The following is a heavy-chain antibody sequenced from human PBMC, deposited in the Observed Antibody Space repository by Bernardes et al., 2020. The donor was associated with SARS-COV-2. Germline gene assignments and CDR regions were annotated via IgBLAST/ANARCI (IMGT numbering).Heavy chain of an antibody. Sequence: SETLSLTCTVSGGSISSHYWTWIRQAPGKELEYIGYIHYSGSTNYNPSLKSRVTMSIDTSKNQLSLELTSVTAADTAMYYCAREAPDRPWDAFDIWGQGTMVTVSS. D-gene: IGHD6-6*01. V-gene: IGHV4-59*11. CDR2: IHYSGST. CDR1: GGSISSHY. CDR3: AREAPDRPWDAFDI. J-gene: IGHJ3*02.